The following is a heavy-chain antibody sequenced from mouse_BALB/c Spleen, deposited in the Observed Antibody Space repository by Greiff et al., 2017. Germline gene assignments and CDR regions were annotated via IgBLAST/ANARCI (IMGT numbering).Heavy chain of an antibody. CDR2: ISYSGST. J-gene: IGHJ3*01. Sequence: ESGPGLVKPSQSLSLTCTVTGYSITSDYAWNWIRQFPGNKLEWMGYISYSGSTSYNPSLKSRISITRDTSKNQFFLQLNSVTTEDTATYYCARMGYGSPWFAYWGQGTLVTVSA. CDR1: GYSITSDYA. CDR3: ARMGYGSPWFAY. D-gene: IGHD1-1*01. V-gene: IGHV3-2*02.